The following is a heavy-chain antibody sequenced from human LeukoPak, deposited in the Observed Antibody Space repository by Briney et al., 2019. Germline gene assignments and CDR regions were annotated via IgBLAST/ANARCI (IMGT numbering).Heavy chain of an antibody. D-gene: IGHD3-3*01. Sequence: GGSLRLSCAASGFTFSSYSMNWVRQAPGKGLEWVSSITRSSIYMYYADSVTGRFTISRDNSKNTLYLQMNSLRAEDTAVYYCASATIFGVVIYYWGQGTLVTVSS. J-gene: IGHJ4*02. CDR3: ASATIFGVVIYY. CDR1: GFTFSSYS. CDR2: ITRSSIYM. V-gene: IGHV3-21*01.